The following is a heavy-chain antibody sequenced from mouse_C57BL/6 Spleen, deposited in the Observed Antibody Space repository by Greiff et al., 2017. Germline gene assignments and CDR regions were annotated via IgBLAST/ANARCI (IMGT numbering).Heavy chain of an antibody. CDR3: APLITTGNAMDY. Sequence: QVQLQQSGPELVKPGASVKISCTASGYAFSSSWMNWVKQRPGKGLEWIGRIFPGDGDTNYNGKFKGKATLTADKASSTAYMHLSSLTSEDSAVYFCAPLITTGNAMDYWGQGTSVTVSS. CDR2: IFPGDGDT. CDR1: GYAFSSSW. V-gene: IGHV1-82*01. D-gene: IGHD1-1*01. J-gene: IGHJ4*01.